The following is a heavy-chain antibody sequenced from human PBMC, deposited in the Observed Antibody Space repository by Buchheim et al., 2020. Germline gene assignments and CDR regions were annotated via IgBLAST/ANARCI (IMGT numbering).Heavy chain of an antibody. J-gene: IGHJ4*02. D-gene: IGHD1-26*01. V-gene: IGHV3-30*18. CDR3: AKDRNSGSYYLDY. CDR2: ISYDGSNK. Sequence: QVQLVESGGGVVQPGRSLRLSCAASGFTFSSYGMHWVRQAPGKGLEWVAVISYDGSNKYYADSVKGRFTISRDNSKSTLYLQMNSLRAEDTAVYYCAKDRNSGSYYLDYWGQGTL. CDR1: GFTFSSYG.